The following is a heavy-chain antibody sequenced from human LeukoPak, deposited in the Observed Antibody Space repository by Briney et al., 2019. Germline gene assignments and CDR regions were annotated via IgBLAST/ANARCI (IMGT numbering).Heavy chain of an antibody. D-gene: IGHD6-19*01. Sequence: SETLSLTCSVSGDSISSYYWTWIRQPPGRGLEWIGYIYYTGTTNYNPSLKSRVTISADTSKNHFSLKLSSVTAADTAVYYCARVEQWLVPWFDPWGQGTLVTVSS. CDR3: ARVEQWLVPWFDP. J-gene: IGHJ5*02. CDR2: IYYTGTT. CDR1: GDSISSYY. V-gene: IGHV4-59*01.